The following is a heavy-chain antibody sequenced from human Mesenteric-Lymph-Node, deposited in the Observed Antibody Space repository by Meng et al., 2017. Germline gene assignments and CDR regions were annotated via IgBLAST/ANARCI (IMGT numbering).Heavy chain of an antibody. V-gene: IGHV1-2*02. CDR2: INPNSGGT. CDR3: ARAGRYFDWLLLVY. Sequence: ASVKVSCKASGYTFTSYDINWVRQAPGQGLEWMGWINPNSGGTNYAQKFQGRVTMTRDTSISTAYMELSRLRSDDTAVYYCARAGRYFDWLLLVYWGQGTLVTVSS. D-gene: IGHD3-9*01. J-gene: IGHJ4*02. CDR1: GYTFTSYD.